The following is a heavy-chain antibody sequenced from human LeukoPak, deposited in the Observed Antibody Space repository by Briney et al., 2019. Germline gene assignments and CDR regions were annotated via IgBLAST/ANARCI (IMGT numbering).Heavy chain of an antibody. Sequence: AGGSLRLSCAASGFTFSNAWMSWVRQAPGKGLEWVGRIKSKTDGGTTDYAAPVKGRFTISRDDSKNTLYLQMNSLKTEDTAVYYCTTEYASSGYNVYWGQGTLVTVSS. CDR1: GFTFSNAW. CDR2: IKSKTDGGTT. V-gene: IGHV3-15*01. D-gene: IGHD3-22*01. CDR3: TTEYASSGYNVY. J-gene: IGHJ4*02.